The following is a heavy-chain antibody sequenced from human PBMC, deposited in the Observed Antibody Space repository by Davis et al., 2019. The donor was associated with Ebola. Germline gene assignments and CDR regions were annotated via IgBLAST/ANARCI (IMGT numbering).Heavy chain of an antibody. CDR3: AGGDFDY. V-gene: IGHV3-21*01. Sequence: GESLKISCAASGFTFSSYSMNWVRQAPGKGLEWVSSISSSSSYIYYADSMKGRFTISRDDAKNSLYLQMNSLRAEDTAVYYCAGGDFDYWGQGTLVTLSS. CDR2: ISSSSSYI. CDR1: GFTFSSYS. D-gene: IGHD3-16*01. J-gene: IGHJ4*02.